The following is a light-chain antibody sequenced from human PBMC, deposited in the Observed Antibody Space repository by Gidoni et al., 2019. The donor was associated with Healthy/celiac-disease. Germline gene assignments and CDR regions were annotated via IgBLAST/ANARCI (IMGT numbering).Light chain of an antibody. CDR1: SLRSYY. CDR3: NSRDSSGNHYV. J-gene: IGLJ1*01. Sequence: SSYLPQDPAVSVALGQTVRITCQGDSLRSYYASWYQQKPGQAPVLVIYGKNNRPSGIPDRFSGSSSGNTASLTITGAQAEDEADDYCNSRDSSGNHYVFGTGTKVTV. CDR2: GKN. V-gene: IGLV3-19*01.